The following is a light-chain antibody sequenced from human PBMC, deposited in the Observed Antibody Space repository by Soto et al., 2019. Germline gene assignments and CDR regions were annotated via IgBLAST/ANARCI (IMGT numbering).Light chain of an antibody. CDR1: SEHSGYG. CDR2: VDSDGSH. V-gene: IGLV4-69*01. J-gene: IGLJ2*01. Sequence: QLVLTQSPSASASLGASVKLTCTLSSEHSGYGIAWHQQQPEKGPRYLMKVDSDGSHSKGDGIPDRFSGSSSGAERYLTISSLQSEDEADYYCQIGDTDIAIFGGGTKLTVL. CDR3: QIGDTDIAI.